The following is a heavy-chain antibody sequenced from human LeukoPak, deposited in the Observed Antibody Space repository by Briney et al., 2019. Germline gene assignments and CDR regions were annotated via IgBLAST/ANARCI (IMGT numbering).Heavy chain of an antibody. J-gene: IGHJ4*02. CDR1: GYTFTGYY. D-gene: IGHD6-13*01. CDR3: ARVKGAAAEKYYFDY. CDR2: INPNSGGT. V-gene: IGHV1-2*02. Sequence: APVKVSCKASGYTFTGYYMHWVRQAPGQGLEWMGWINPNSGGTNYAQKFQGRVTMTRDTSISTAYMELSRLRSDDTAVYYCARVKGAAAEKYYFDYWGQGTLVTVSS.